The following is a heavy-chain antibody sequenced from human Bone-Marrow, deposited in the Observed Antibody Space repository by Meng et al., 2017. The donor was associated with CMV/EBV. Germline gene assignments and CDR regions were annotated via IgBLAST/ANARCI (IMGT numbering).Heavy chain of an antibody. CDR1: GFTVSSNY. CDR3: AREVDTYYYGMDV. CDR2: IYSGGST. V-gene: IGHV3-53*01. J-gene: IGHJ6*02. Sequence: GGSLRLSCAASGFTVSSNYMSWVRQAPGKGLEWVSVIYSGGSTYYADSVKGRFTISRDNSKNTLYLQMNSLRAEATAVYYCAREVDTYYYGMDVWGQGTTVTVSS. D-gene: IGHD3-22*01.